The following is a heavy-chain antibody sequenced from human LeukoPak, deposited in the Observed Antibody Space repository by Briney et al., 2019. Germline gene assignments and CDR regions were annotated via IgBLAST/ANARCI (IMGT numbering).Heavy chain of an antibody. Sequence: GGSLRLSCAASGFTFSSYAMSWVRQAPGKGLEWVSAISGSGGSTYYADSVKGRFTISRDNSKNTLYLQMNSLRAEDTAVYYCAEDWVAARLNYYYGMDVWGQGTTVTVSS. J-gene: IGHJ6*02. D-gene: IGHD6-6*01. V-gene: IGHV3-23*01. CDR1: GFTFSSYA. CDR2: ISGSGGST. CDR3: AEDWVAARLNYYYGMDV.